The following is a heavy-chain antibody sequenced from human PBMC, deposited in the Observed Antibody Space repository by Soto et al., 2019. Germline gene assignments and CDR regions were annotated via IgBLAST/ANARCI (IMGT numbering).Heavy chain of an antibody. CDR3: ARDREQQLVRLWFDP. CDR2: ISAYNGNT. D-gene: IGHD6-13*01. CDR1: GYTFTSYG. Sequence: ASVKVSCKASGYTFTSYGISWVRQAPGQGLEWMGWISAYNGNTNYAQKLQVRVTMTTDTSTSTAYMELRSLRSDDTAVYSCARDREQQLVRLWFDPWGQGTLVTVSS. J-gene: IGHJ5*02. V-gene: IGHV1-18*01.